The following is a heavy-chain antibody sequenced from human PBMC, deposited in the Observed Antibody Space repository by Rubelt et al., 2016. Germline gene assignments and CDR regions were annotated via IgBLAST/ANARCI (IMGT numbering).Heavy chain of an antibody. CDR3: ARHGEETEDHSSGYDWFDP. CDR2: IYYSGST. J-gene: IGHJ5*02. CDR1: GGSISSYY. D-gene: IGHD3-22*01. Sequence: QVQLQESGPGLVKPSETLSLTCTVSGGSISSYYWSWIRQPAGKGLEWIGYIYYSGSTNYNPSLKSRVTLSVDTSKNQFSLKLRSVTAADTAVYYCARHGEETEDHSSGYDWFDPWGQGTLVTVSS. V-gene: IGHV4-59*08.